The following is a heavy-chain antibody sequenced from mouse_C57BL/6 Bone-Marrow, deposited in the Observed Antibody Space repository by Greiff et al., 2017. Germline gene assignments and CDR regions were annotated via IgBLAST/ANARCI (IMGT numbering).Heavy chain of an antibody. V-gene: IGHV5-16*01. CDR1: GFTFSDYY. D-gene: IGHD1-1*01. CDR2: INYDGSST. J-gene: IGHJ1*03. Sequence: DVKLVESEGGLVQPGSSMKLSCTASGFTFSDYYMAWVRQVPEKGLEWVANINYDGSSTYYLDSLKSRFIISRDNAKNILYLQMSSLKSEDTATDYCARDGEYYGSSYWYFDVWGTGTTVTVSS. CDR3: ARDGEYYGSSYWYFDV.